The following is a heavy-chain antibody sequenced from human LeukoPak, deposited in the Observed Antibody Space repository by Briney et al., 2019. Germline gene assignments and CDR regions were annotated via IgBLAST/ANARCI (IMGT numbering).Heavy chain of an antibody. CDR3: ARDAASIVYSSSGGIDDAFDI. D-gene: IGHD6-13*01. Sequence: PSETLSLTCTVSGGSISSGSYYWSWIRQPAGKGLEWIGRIYTSGSTNYNPSLKSRVTISVDTSKNQFSLKLSSVTAADTAVYYCARDAASIVYSSSGGIDDAFDIWGQGTMVTVSS. CDR1: GGSISSGSYY. CDR2: IYTSGST. V-gene: IGHV4-61*02. J-gene: IGHJ3*02.